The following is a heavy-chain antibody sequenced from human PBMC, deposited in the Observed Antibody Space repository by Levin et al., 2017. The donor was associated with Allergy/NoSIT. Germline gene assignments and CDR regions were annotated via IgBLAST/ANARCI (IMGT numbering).Heavy chain of an antibody. J-gene: IGHJ4*02. Sequence: SQTLSLTCTVSGGSIRSGAYFWTWIRQHPGKGPEWIGHIYYSGSTSYYHPSLKSRATMSIDTSKNQFSLTLTSLTAADTAVYYCGRGSRETVGWGPIDHWGQGTLVTVSS. D-gene: IGHD4-23*01. CDR3: GRGSRETVGWGPIDH. CDR1: GGSIRSGAYF. CDR2: IYYSGSTS. V-gene: IGHV4-31*03.